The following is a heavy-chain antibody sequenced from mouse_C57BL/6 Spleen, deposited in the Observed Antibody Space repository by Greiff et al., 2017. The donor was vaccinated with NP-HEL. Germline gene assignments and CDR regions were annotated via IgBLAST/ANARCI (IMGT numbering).Heavy chain of an antibody. J-gene: IGHJ2*01. CDR1: GYTFTSYW. CDR3: ARSYYGNYEGGY. V-gene: IGHV1-52*01. CDR2: IDPSDSET. Sequence: QVQLQQPGAELVRPGSSVKLSCKASGYTFTSYWMHWVKQRPIQGLEWIGNIDPSDSETHYNQKFKDKATLTVDQSSSTAYMQLSSLTSEDSAVYYCARSYYGNYEGGYWGQGTTLTVSS. D-gene: IGHD2-1*01.